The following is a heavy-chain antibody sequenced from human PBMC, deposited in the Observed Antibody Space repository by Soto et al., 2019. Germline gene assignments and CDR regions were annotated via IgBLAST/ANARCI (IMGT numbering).Heavy chain of an antibody. CDR2: ISYDGSNK. CDR3: AKNPRPLCSSTSCYTPVDY. D-gene: IGHD2-2*02. CDR1: GFTFSSYG. Sequence: GGSLRLSCAASGFTFSSYGMHWVRQAPGKGLEWVAVISYDGSNKYYADSVKGRFTISRDNSKNTLYLQMNSLRAEDTAVYYCAKNPRPLCSSTSCYTPVDYWGQGTLVTVSS. J-gene: IGHJ4*02. V-gene: IGHV3-30*18.